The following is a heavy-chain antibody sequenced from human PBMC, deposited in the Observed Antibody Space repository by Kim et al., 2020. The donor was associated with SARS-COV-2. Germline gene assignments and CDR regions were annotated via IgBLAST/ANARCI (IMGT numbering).Heavy chain of an antibody. Sequence: SETLSLTCTVSGGSVSSGSYYWSWIRQPPGKGLEWIGYIYYSGSTNYNPSLKSRVTISVDTSKNQFSLKLSSVTAADTAVYYCARGGTMVRGVIITTDAFDIWGQGTMVTVSS. D-gene: IGHD3-10*01. CDR2: IYYSGST. V-gene: IGHV4-61*01. CDR3: ARGGTMVRGVIITTDAFDI. CDR1: GGSVSSGSYY. J-gene: IGHJ3*02.